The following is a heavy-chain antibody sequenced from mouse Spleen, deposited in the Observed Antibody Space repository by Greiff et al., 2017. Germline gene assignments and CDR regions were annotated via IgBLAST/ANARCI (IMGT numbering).Heavy chain of an antibody. D-gene: IGHD3-2*01. CDR1: GFTFTNYW. CDR2: INPSSGYT. J-gene: IGHJ4*01. V-gene: IGHV1-7*01. Sequence: QVQLKQSGAELAKPGASVKLSCKASGFTFTNYWMHWVKQRPGQGLEWIGYINPSSGYTKYNQKFKDKATLTADKSSSTAYMQLSSLTYEDSAVYYCARSLRQGAMDYWGQGTSVTVSS. CDR3: ARSLRQGAMDY.